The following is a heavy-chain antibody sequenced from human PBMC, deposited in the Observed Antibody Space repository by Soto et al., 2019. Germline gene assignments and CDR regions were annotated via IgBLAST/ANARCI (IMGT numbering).Heavy chain of an antibody. J-gene: IGHJ6*02. CDR1: GFTFSSHW. Sequence: EVQLVESGGGLVQPGGSLRLACAASGFTFSSHWMHWVRQAPVKGLVWVSRIDSYGSSTHYADSVKGGFTISRDNAKNTLYVPMHTLRAEETAVYYWASPVVPAAMGGPYFSGIDVWGQGPTVTASS. V-gene: IGHV3-74*01. CDR2: IDSYGSST. CDR3: ASPVVPAAMGGPYFSGIDV. D-gene: IGHD2-2*01.